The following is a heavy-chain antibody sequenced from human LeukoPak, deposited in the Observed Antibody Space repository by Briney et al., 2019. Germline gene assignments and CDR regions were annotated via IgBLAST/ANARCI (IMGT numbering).Heavy chain of an antibody. Sequence: GGSLRLSCAASGFTFSIYWMTWVRQAPGKGLEWVGNIKQDGSEKYYMDSMKGRFTISRDNAKNSLYLQMNSLRAEDTAVYYCAKRDSSGWYVCWFDPWGQGTLVTVSS. CDR1: GFTFSIYW. CDR3: AKRDSSGWYVCWFDP. D-gene: IGHD6-19*01. J-gene: IGHJ5*02. CDR2: IKQDGSEK. V-gene: IGHV3-7*01.